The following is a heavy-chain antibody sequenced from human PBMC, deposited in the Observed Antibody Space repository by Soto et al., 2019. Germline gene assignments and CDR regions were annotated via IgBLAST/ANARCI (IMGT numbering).Heavy chain of an antibody. CDR1: GGTCSSYA. V-gene: IGHV1-69*01. D-gene: IGHD2-2*01. CDR3: ARSQGSSTSLEIYYYYYYGMDV. J-gene: IGHJ6*02. CDR2: IIPIPGTA. Sequence: QVQLVQSGAEVKKPGSSAKVSCKASGGTCSSYAISWVRQAPGQGLEWMGGIIPIPGTANYAQKFQGRVTITEDESTSTAYMELSSLRSEATAVYYCARSQGSSTSLEIYYYYYYGMDVWGQGTTVNVSS.